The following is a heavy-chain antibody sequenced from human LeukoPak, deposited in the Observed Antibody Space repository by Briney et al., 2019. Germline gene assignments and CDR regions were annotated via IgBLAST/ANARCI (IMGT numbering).Heavy chain of an antibody. CDR2: IYYSGST. D-gene: IGHD3-16*01. CDR1: GGSISTYY. J-gene: IGHJ4*02. V-gene: IGHV4-59*01. Sequence: PSETLSLTCTVSGGSISTYYWSWIRQPPGKGLEWIGYIYYSGSTNYNPSLKSRVTISVDTSKNQFSLKLSSVTAADTAVYYCARVVLSGLRLGAPEPSRYFDYWGQGTLVTVSS. CDR3: ARVVLSGLRLGAPEPSRYFDY.